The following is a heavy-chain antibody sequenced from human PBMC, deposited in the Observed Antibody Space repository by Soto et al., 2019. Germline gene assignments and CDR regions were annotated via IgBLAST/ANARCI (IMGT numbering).Heavy chain of an antibody. Sequence: PSETLSLTCTVVGGSMSSSTYYWGWIRQPPGKGLEWIGGMDYSGRAYYNPSLKSRVTISVDTSKNRFSLRLSSVTAADTAVYCARHKRITVVGVAPIRGIFCFWGQGDLVTVS. CDR2: MDYSGRA. J-gene: IGHJ4*02. CDR1: GGSMSSSTYY. D-gene: IGHD3-3*01. CDR3: ARHKRITVVGVAPIRGIFCF. V-gene: IGHV4-39*01.